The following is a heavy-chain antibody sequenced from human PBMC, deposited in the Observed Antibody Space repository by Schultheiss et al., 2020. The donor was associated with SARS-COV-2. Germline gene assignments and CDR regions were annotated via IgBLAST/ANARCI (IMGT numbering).Heavy chain of an antibody. D-gene: IGHD2-15*01. J-gene: IGHJ4*02. CDR2: IWYDGSNK. V-gene: IGHV3-33*01. CDR3: ARASRVVVAATPFDY. Sequence: GESLKISCAASGFTFSSYGMHWVRQAPGKGLEWVAVIWYDGSNKYYADSVKGRFTISRDNAKNSLYLQMNSLRAEDTAVYYCARASRVVVAATPFDYWGQGTLVTVSS. CDR1: GFTFSSYG.